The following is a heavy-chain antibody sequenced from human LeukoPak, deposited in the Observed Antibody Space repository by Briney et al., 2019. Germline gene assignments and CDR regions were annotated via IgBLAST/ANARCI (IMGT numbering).Heavy chain of an antibody. CDR3: ARESNYHGSGTGWFDP. Sequence: SETLSLTCTVSTGSISSSSYYWGWIRQPPGKGLEWIGYFYYSGSTYYNPSLKSRVTISLDTSKNQLSLKLSSVTAADTAVYYCARESNYHGSGTGWFDPWGQGTLVTVSS. J-gene: IGHJ5*02. CDR2: FYYSGST. D-gene: IGHD3-10*01. CDR1: TGSISSSSYY. V-gene: IGHV4-30-4*07.